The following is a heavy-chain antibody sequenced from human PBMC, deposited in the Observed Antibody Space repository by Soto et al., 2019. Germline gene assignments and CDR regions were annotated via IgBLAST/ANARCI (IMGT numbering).Heavy chain of an antibody. Sequence: SVKVSCKASGFTFTSSAMQWVRQARGQRLEWIGWIVVGSGNTNYAQKFQERVTITRDMSTSTAYMELSSLRSEDTAVYYCAAGPGTTPIDMDVWGKGTTDPVSS. V-gene: IGHV1-58*02. J-gene: IGHJ6*03. CDR3: AAGPGTTPIDMDV. CDR2: IVVGSGNT. D-gene: IGHD1-1*01. CDR1: GFTFTSSA.